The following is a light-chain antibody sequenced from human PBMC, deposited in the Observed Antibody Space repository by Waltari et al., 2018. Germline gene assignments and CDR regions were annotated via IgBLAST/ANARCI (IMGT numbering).Light chain of an antibody. J-gene: IGKJ4*01. V-gene: IGKV3-15*01. CDR3: QQYGNSPSPT. CDR2: DTS. Sequence: EIVMTQSPATLSMSPGERATLSCRASQSISTNLAWYQQRPGQAPRLLIYDTSTRATGIPVKFSGSGSGTEFTLTISDLQPEDFAVYYCQQYGNSPSPTFGGGTKVEIK. CDR1: QSISTN.